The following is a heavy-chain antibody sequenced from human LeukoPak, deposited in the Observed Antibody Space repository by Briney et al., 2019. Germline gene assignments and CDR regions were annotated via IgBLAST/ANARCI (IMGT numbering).Heavy chain of an antibody. J-gene: IGHJ4*02. CDR2: IYTSGST. Sequence: SETLSLTCTVSGGSISSYYWSWIRQPAGKGLEWIGRIYTSGSTNYNPSLKSRVTMSVDTSKNQFSLQLNSVTPEDTAVYYCARDSSFRFDYWGQGTLVTVSS. CDR3: ARDSSFRFDY. V-gene: IGHV4-4*07. CDR1: GGSISSYY.